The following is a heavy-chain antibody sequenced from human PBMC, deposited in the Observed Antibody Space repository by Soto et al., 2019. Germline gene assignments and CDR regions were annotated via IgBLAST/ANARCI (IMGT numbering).Heavy chain of an antibody. CDR1: GGTFSSDA. V-gene: IGHV1-69*01. D-gene: IGHD4-17*01. CDR2: IIPIFGTA. J-gene: IGHJ6*02. CDR3: ARDDYFHYYYYGMDV. Sequence: QVQLVQSGAEVKKPGSSVTVSCKASGGTFSSDAISWVRQAPGQGLAWMGGIIPIFGTANYAQKFQGRVTITADESTSTAYKELSSLSSEDTAVYYCARDDYFHYYYYGMDVWGQGTTVTVSS.